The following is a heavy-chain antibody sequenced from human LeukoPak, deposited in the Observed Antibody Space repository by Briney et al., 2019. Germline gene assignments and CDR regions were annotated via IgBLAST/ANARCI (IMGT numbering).Heavy chain of an antibody. CDR2: IKQDGSEK. J-gene: IGHJ6*02. V-gene: IGHV3-7*01. CDR3: ARYSSSWSPNYYYGMDV. Sequence: PGGSLRLSCAASGFTFSSYWMSWVRQAPGKGLEWVANIKQDGSEKYYVDSVKGRFTISRDNAENSLYLQMNSLRAEDTAVYYCARYSSSWSPNYYYGMDVWGQGTTVTVSS. D-gene: IGHD6-13*01. CDR1: GFTFSSYW.